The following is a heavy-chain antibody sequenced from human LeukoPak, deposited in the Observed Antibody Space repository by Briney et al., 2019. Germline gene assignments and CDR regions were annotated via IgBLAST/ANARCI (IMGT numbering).Heavy chain of an antibody. Sequence: ASVTVSCTASGYTFTIYYMHWVRQAPRQGLEWMGIINPSGGSTSYAQKFQGRVTINRDTSTSTVYMEVSSLRSEYPAVYYCAKRNYYYYGMDVWGQGTTVTVSS. CDR1: GYTFTIYY. V-gene: IGHV1-46*01. J-gene: IGHJ6*02. CDR2: INPSGGST. CDR3: AKRNYYYYGMDV.